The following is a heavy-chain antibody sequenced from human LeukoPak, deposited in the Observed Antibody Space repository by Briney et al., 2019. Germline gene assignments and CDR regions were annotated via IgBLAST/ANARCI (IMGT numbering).Heavy chain of an antibody. CDR2: INHSGST. CDR1: GGSFSGYY. J-gene: IGHJ6*03. D-gene: IGHD2-2*01. Sequence: PSETLSLTCAVYGGSFSGYYWSWIRQPPGKGLEWIWEINHSGSTNYNPSLKSRVTISVDTSKNQFSLKLSSVTAADTAVYYCARGIRGYCSSTSCPRFDYYYYYMDVWGKGITVTVSS. V-gene: IGHV4-34*01. CDR3: ARGIRGYCSSTSCPRFDYYYYYMDV.